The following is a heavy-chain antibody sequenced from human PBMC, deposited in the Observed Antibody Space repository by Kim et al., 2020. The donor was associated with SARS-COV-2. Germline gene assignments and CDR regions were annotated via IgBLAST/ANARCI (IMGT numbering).Heavy chain of an antibody. CDR3: AKDYSSSATANFDY. Sequence: ADSVKGRFTISRDNSKNTLYLQMNSLRAEDTAVYYCAKDYSSSATANFDYWGQGTLVTVSS. V-gene: IGHV3-30*02. J-gene: IGHJ4*02. D-gene: IGHD6-6*01.